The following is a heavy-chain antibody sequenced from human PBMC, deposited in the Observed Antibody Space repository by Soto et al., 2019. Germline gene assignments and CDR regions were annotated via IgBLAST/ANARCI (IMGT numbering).Heavy chain of an antibody. Sequence: ASVKVSCKASGYTFTSYAMHWVRQAPGQRLEWMGWVNAGNGNTKYSQKFQGRVTITRDTSASTAYMELSSLRSEDTAVYYCARDKAHYDILTGYYTRSDAFDMCGRLTMVTVSS. V-gene: IGHV1-3*01. CDR3: ARDKAHYDILTGYYTRSDAFDM. CDR1: GYTFTSYA. D-gene: IGHD3-9*01. J-gene: IGHJ3*02. CDR2: VNAGNGNT.